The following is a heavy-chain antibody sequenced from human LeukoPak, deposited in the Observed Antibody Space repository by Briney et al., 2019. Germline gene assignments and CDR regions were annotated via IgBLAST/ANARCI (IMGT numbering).Heavy chain of an antibody. CDR2: IYYSGST. CDR1: GGSISSYY. Sequence: SETLSLTCTLSGGSISSYYWSWIRQPPGKGLEWIGYIYYSGSTNYNPSLKSRVTISVDTSKNQFSLKLSSVTAADTAVYYCARDSSSRTYYYYYYMDVWGKGTTVTVSS. CDR3: ARDSSSRTYYYYYYMDV. D-gene: IGHD6-13*01. J-gene: IGHJ6*03. V-gene: IGHV4-59*01.